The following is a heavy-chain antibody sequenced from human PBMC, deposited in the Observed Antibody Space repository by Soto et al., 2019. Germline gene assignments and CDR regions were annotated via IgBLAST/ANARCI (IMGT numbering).Heavy chain of an antibody. J-gene: IGHJ4*02. V-gene: IGHV3-23*01. CDR3: AKVANVGVVVEYFDH. CDR1: GFNFANYA. D-gene: IGHD3-3*01. CDR2: ISSTGRRT. Sequence: HPGGSLRLSCGSSGFNFANYAMGWVRQAPGKGLEWVSGISSTGRRTYYADSVGGRFSISRDNSKNTVDLQINSLRAEDTAVYYCAKVANVGVVVEYFDHWGQGSLVTVSS.